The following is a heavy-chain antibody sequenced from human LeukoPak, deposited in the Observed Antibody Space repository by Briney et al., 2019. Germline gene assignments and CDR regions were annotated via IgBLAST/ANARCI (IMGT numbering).Heavy chain of an antibody. V-gene: IGHV3-74*01. CDR2: INSDGRST. J-gene: IGHJ5*02. CDR3: ARDIGATNWFDP. Sequence: PGGSLRLSCAASGFMFSSNWMSWVRQAPGKGLVWVSRINSDGRSTSYADSVKGRFTISRDNAKNTLYLQMNSLRAEDTAVYYCARDIGATNWFDPWGQGTLVTVSS. D-gene: IGHD1-26*01. CDR1: GFMFSSNW.